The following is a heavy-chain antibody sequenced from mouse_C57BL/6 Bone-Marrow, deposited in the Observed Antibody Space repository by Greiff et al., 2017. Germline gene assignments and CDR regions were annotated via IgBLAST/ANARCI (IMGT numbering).Heavy chain of an antibody. D-gene: IGHD1-1*01. V-gene: IGHV14-4*01. J-gene: IGHJ4*01. CDR2: IDPENGDT. Sequence: EVKLMESGAELVRPGASVKLSCTASGFNIKDDYMHWVKQRPEQGLEWIGWIDPENGDTEYASKFQGKATITADTSSNTAYLELSSLTSEDTAVYYCTTYYGSSPYYCAMDYWGQGTSVTVSS. CDR1: GFNIKDDY. CDR3: TTYYGSSPYYCAMDY.